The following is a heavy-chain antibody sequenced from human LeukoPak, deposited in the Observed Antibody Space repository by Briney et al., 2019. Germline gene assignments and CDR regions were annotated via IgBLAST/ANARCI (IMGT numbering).Heavy chain of an antibody. CDR1: GGSFSGYY. CDR3: ARYAGEVTYYYDSSGYNLGSDYFDY. CDR2: INHSGST. D-gene: IGHD3-22*01. V-gene: IGHV4-34*01. Sequence: SETLSLTCAVYGGSFSGYYWSWIRQPPGKGLEWIGEINHSGSTNYNPPLKSRVTISVDTSKNQFSLKLSSVTAADTAVYYCARYAGEVTYYYDSSGYNLGSDYFDYWGRGTLVTVSS. J-gene: IGHJ4*02.